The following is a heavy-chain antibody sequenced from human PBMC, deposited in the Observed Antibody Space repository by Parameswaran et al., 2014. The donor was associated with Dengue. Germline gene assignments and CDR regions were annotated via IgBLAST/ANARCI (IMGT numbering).Heavy chain of an antibody. D-gene: IGHD1-26*01. CDR3: AKDGSGSFDY. V-gene: IGHV3-30*02. Sequence: WIRQPPGKGLEWVAFIRYDGSNKYYADSVKGRFTISRDNSKNTLYLQMNSLRAEDTAVYYCAKDGSGSFDYWARNPGHRLL. CDR2: IRYDGSNK. J-gene: IGHJ4*01.